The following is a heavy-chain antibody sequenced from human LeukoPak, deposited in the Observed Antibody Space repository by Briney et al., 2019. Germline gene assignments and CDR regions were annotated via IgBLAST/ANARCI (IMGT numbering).Heavy chain of an antibody. CDR3: AKISPLDYGGKPGALDI. Sequence: PGGSLRLSCAASGFTFSSYGMHWVRQAPGKGLEWVAVISYDGSNKYYADSVKGRFTISRDNSKNTLYLQMNSLRAEDTAVYYCAKISPLDYGGKPGALDIWGQGTMVTVST. V-gene: IGHV3-30*18. CDR2: ISYDGSNK. CDR1: GFTFSSYG. D-gene: IGHD4-23*01. J-gene: IGHJ3*02.